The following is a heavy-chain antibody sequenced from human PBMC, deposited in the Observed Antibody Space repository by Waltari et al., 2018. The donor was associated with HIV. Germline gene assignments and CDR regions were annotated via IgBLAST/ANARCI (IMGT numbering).Heavy chain of an antibody. V-gene: IGHV4-34*02. D-gene: IGHD3-3*01. Sequence: QVKLQQWGAGQVKPSETLSLTCLVSGGSLSGSFWAWIRQTPEKGLGWIGEVDQSGGANLNPAFKTRATISVDTFRSRFALKLRSVTAADTAVYFCARGPRVRLFRGLPFYYSALDGWGQGNTVIVSS. J-gene: IGHJ6*02. CDR2: VDQSGGA. CDR3: ARGPRVRLFRGLPFYYSALDG. CDR1: GGSLSGSF.